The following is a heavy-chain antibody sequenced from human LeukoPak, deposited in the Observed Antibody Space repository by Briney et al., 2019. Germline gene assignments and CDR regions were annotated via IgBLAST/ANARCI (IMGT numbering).Heavy chain of an antibody. V-gene: IGHV3-21*01. D-gene: IGHD3-22*01. CDR1: GFTFSSYS. J-gene: IGHJ4*02. Sequence: GGSLRLSCAASGFTFSSYSMNWVRQAPGKGLEWVSSISSSSSYIYYADSVKGRFTISRDNAKNSLYLQMNSLRAEDTAVYYCARDLQYYDSSGYHNFDYWGQGTLVTVSS. CDR2: ISSSSSYI. CDR3: ARDLQYYDSSGYHNFDY.